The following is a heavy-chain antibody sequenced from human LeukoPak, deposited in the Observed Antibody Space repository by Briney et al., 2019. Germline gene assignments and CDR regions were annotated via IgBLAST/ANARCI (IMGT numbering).Heavy chain of an antibody. J-gene: IGHJ6*02. CDR3: ARDRTMVRGLANYFYGMDV. D-gene: IGHD3-10*01. Sequence: PGGSLRLSCAASGFSLSSDELDWVRQAPGKGLEWLSYISTSGRTTYYADSVKGRFTISRDNAKNSLYLQMSSLRAEDTAVYYCARDRTMVRGLANYFYGMDVWGQGTTVIVSS. CDR1: GFSLSSDE. CDR2: ISTSGRTT. V-gene: IGHV3-48*03.